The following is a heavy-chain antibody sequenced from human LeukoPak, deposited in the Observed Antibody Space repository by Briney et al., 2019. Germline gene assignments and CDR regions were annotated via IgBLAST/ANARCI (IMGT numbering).Heavy chain of an antibody. CDR2: IIPIFGTA. J-gene: IGHJ4*02. V-gene: IGHV1-69*05. CDR3: ARYANYYGSGSLGY. CDR1: GGTFSSYA. Sequence: ASVKVSCKASGGTFSSYAISWVRQAPGQGLEWMGGIIPIFGTANYAQKFQGRVTITTDESTSTAYMELSSLRSEDTAVYYCARYANYYGSGSLGYWGQGTLVTVSS. D-gene: IGHD3-10*01.